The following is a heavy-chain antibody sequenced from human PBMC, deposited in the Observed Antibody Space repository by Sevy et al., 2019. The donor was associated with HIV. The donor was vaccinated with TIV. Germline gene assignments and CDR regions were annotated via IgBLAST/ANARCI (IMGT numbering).Heavy chain of an antibody. J-gene: IGHJ4*01. CDR2: ISYEGSET. CDR3: ARDGGYSIKWYPLY. Sequence: GGSLRLSCAASGFAFSSHAMHWVRQAPGKGLEWVAVISYEGSETFYAASVEGRFTISRDNSKNIVSLQINSLRPEDTAVYYCARDGGYSIKWYPLYWGHGTLVTVSS. D-gene: IGHD1-26*01. V-gene: IGHV3-30-3*01. CDR1: GFAFSSHA.